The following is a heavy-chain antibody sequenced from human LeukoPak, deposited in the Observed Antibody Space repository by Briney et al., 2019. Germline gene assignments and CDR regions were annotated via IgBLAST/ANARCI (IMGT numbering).Heavy chain of an antibody. V-gene: IGHV1-69*06. J-gene: IGHJ4*02. Sequence: GASVKVSCKASGFTFSSYGFSWVRQAPGQGLEWMGGIIPVFGTANYAQKFQGRVTITADKSTSTAYMELSSLRSEDTAVYYCASTTTVTRIDYWGQGTLVTVSS. CDR2: IIPVFGTA. D-gene: IGHD4-17*01. CDR3: ASTTTVTRIDY. CDR1: GFTFSSYG.